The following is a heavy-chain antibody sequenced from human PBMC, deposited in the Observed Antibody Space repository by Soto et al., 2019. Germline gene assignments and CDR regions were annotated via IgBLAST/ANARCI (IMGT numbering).Heavy chain of an antibody. CDR1: GFTFSDYY. V-gene: IGHV3-11*01. CDR3: ASRYCSGGSCPKPFDY. CDR2: ISSSGSTI. J-gene: IGHJ4*02. Sequence: QVQLVESGGGLVKPGGSMRLSCAASGFTFSDYYMSWIRQAPGKGLEWVSYISSSGSTIYYADSVKGRFTISRDNAKNSLYLQMNSLRAEDTAVYYCASRYCSGGSCPKPFDYWGQGTLVTVSS. D-gene: IGHD2-15*01.